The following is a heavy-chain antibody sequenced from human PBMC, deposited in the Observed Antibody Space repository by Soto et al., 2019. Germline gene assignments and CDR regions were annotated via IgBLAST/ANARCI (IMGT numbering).Heavy chain of an antibody. V-gene: IGHV3-23*01. CDR1: GFSLSNNG. CDR2: ISGSGGST. D-gene: IGHD2-2*01. CDR3: AKPYIVVVPAATSMDV. Sequence: GGSLRLSCAASGFSLSNNGMHWVRQAPGKGLEWVAVISGSGGSTYYADSVKGRFTISRDNSKNTLYLQMNSLRAEDTAVYYCAKPYIVVVPAATSMDVWGQGTTVTVSS. J-gene: IGHJ6*02.